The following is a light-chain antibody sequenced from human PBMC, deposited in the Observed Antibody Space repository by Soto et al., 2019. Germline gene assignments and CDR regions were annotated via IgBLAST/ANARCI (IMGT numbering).Light chain of an antibody. J-gene: IGKJ5*01. CDR3: QQSSNWPPIT. CDR2: DAS. V-gene: IGKV3-11*01. CDR1: QSVGSY. Sequence: EIVLTQSPATLALSPVGRTTLSCRCSQSVGSYLAFDQQKPGQAPRLLIYDASNRATGIPARFSGSGSGTDCTLTISSLEPEDFAVYYCQQSSNWPPITFGQGTRLEIK.